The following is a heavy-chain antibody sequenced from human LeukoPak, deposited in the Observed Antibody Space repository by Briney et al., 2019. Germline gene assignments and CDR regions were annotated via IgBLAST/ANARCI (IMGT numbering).Heavy chain of an antibody. CDR1: GFTFSSYA. J-gene: IGHJ4*02. Sequence: PGGSLRLSCAASGFTFSSYAMSWVRQAPGKGLEWVSAISGSGGSTYYADSAKGRFTISRDNSKNTLYLQMNSLRAEDTAVYYCAKDRRFWSSYYPYWGQGTLVTVSS. CDR2: ISGSGGST. D-gene: IGHD3-3*01. V-gene: IGHV3-23*01. CDR3: AKDRRFWSSYYPY.